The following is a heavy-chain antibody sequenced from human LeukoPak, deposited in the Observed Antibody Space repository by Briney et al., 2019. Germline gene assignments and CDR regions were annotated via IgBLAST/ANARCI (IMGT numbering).Heavy chain of an antibody. CDR3: ARGEHHSFPYFFNY. CDR1: GYTFTDYY. J-gene: IGHJ4*02. Sequence: ASVKVSCRASGYTFTDYYIHWVRQAPGQGLEWMGWINPNSVTNYAQKFQGRVTMTRDTSVSTAYMEVSRLRTDDTAVYYCARGEHHSFPYFFNYWGQGTLVTVSS. D-gene: IGHD1-14*01. CDR2: INPNSVT. V-gene: IGHV1-2*02.